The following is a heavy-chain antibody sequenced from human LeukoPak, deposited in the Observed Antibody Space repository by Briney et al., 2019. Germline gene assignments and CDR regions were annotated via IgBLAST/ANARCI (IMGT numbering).Heavy chain of an antibody. Sequence: GGSLRLSCSASGFTFTTYTMHFVRQAPGKGLEYVSTISTTGVSTYYADSVKGRFTISRDNSKNTLYLQMSSLRVEDTAVYYCVIDVIGSYSFECSGQGTLVTVSS. CDR3: VIDVIGSYSFEC. V-gene: IGHV3-64D*06. D-gene: IGHD1-26*01. CDR1: GFTFTTYT. J-gene: IGHJ4*02. CDR2: ISTTGVST.